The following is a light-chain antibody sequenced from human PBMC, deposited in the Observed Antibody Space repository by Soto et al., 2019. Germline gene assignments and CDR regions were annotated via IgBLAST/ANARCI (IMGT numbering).Light chain of an antibody. CDR2: AAS. V-gene: IGKV1-39*01. CDR1: QNISDS. J-gene: IGKJ2*01. CDR3: QRSRT. Sequence: DIQMTQSPSSLSASVGDRVTITCRASQNISDSLNWYQHKPGKAPKLLIYAASSLQSGVPSRFSGSGSGTDFTLTISSLQPEDFGSYYCQRSRTFGQGTKLE.